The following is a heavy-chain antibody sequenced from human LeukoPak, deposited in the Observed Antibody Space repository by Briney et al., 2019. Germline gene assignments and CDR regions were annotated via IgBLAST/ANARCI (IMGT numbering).Heavy chain of an antibody. CDR3: ARDQGRIPASFDPLDY. CDR1: GFTFDDYA. CDR2: ISWNSGSI. J-gene: IGHJ4*02. Sequence: GGSLRLSCAASGFTFDDYAMHWVRQAPGKGLEWVSGISWNSGSIGYADSVKGRFTISRDNAKNSLYLQMNSLRAEDTAVYYCARDQGRIPASFDPLDYWGQGTLVTVSS. V-gene: IGHV3-9*01. D-gene: IGHD3-9*01.